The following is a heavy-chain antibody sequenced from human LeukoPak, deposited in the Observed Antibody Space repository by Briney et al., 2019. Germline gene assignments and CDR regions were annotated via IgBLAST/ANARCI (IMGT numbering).Heavy chain of an antibody. D-gene: IGHD3-22*01. CDR3: ARVRHSTYYYDSSGYYPNWFDP. V-gene: IGHV1-2*06. Sequence: ASVKVSCKASGYTFTGYYMHWVRQAPGQGLEWMGRINPSSGGTNYAQKFQGRVTMTRDTSISTAYMELSRLRSDDTAVYYCARVRHSTYYYDSSGYYPNWFDPWGQGTLVTVSS. J-gene: IGHJ5*02. CDR1: GYTFTGYY. CDR2: INPSSGGT.